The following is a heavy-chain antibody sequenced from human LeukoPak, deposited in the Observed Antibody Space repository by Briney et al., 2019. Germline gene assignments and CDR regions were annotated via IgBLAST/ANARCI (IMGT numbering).Heavy chain of an antibody. CDR1: GYTFTSYG. D-gene: IGHD3-22*01. CDR2: ISAYNGNT. J-gene: IGHJ4*02. V-gene: IGHV1-18*01. CDR3: ARNYYDSSGYYLPDFDY. Sequence: ASVKVSCKASGYTFTSYGISWVRQAPGQGLEWMGWISAYNGNTNYAQKLQGRVTMTTDTSTRTAYMELRSLRSDDTAVYYCARNYYDSSGYYLPDFDYWGQGTLVTVSS.